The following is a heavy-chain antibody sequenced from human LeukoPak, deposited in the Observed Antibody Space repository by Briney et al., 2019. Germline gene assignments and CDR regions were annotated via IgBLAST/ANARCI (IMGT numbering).Heavy chain of an antibody. CDR1: GFTFSSYT. J-gene: IGHJ4*02. D-gene: IGHD6-6*01. CDR3: TKAGDVSSYDY. CDR2: INPSGRST. V-gene: IGHV3-23*01. Sequence: GGSLRLSCAASGFTFSSYTMGGLRQAPGKGREGVSDINPSGRSTFYTDSVRGRFTISRDNFENTLYLQMNSLRAEDTAIYYCTKAGDVSSYDYWGQGTLVTVSS.